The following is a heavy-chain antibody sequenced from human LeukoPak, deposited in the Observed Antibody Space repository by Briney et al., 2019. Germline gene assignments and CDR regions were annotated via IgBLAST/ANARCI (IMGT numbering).Heavy chain of an antibody. CDR1: GYTFTDYY. D-gene: IGHD2-2*02. J-gene: IGHJ4*02. CDR2: INPNSGGT. Sequence: GASVKVSCSTSGYTFTDYYIYWVRQAPGQGLEWMARINPNSGGTNFAQKFQGRVTKTRDTSISTTYMELSSLRSDDTAVYYCARSPRGGAYMRGYFDYWGQGTLVTVSS. V-gene: IGHV1-2*06. CDR3: ARSPRGGAYMRGYFDY.